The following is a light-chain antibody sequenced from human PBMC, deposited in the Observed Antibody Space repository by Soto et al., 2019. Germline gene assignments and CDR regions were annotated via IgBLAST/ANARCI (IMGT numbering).Light chain of an antibody. CDR2: AAS. Sequence: EIVLTQSPGTLSLSPGERATLPCRASQSVSSSYLAWYQQKPGQAPRLLIYAASTRATGIPARFSGSGSGTEFTLTISSLQSEDFAVYYCQQYNNWPITFGQGTRLEIK. V-gene: IGKV3-15*01. CDR1: QSVSSSY. CDR3: QQYNNWPIT. J-gene: IGKJ5*01.